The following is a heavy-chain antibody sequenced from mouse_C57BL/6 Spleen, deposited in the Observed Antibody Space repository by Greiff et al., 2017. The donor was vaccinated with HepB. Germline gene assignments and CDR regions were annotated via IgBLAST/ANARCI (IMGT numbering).Heavy chain of an antibody. Sequence: QVQLQQPGAELVRPGSSVKLSCKASGYTFTSYWMDWVKQRPGQGLEWIGNIYPSDSETHYNQKFKDKATFTVDKSSSTAYMQLSSLTSEDSAVYYCARRYSNPYYFDYWGQGTTLTVSS. CDR3: ARRYSNPYYFDY. CDR1: GYTFTSYW. D-gene: IGHD2-5*01. J-gene: IGHJ2*01. CDR2: IYPSDSET. V-gene: IGHV1-61*01.